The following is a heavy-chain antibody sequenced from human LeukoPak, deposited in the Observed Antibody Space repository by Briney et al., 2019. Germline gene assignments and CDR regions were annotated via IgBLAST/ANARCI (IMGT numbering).Heavy chain of an antibody. CDR3: ARDRYCSSTSCSREAWFDP. Sequence: GGSLRLSCAASGLTFSSHWMHWVRQAPGKGLVWVSRITNDGSSTTYADSVKGRFTISRDNAKNMLYLQVNSLRAEDTAVYYCARDRYCSSTSCSREAWFDPWGQGTLVTVSS. CDR1: GLTFSSHW. D-gene: IGHD2-2*01. V-gene: IGHV3-74*01. J-gene: IGHJ5*02. CDR2: ITNDGSST.